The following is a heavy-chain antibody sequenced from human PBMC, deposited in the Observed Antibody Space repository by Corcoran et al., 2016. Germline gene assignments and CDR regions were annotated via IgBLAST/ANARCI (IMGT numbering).Heavy chain of an antibody. CDR2: IRSKANSYAT. CDR1: GFTFSGSA. V-gene: IGHV3-73*02. Sequence: EVQLVESGGGLVQPGGSLKLSCAASGFTFSGSAMHWVRQASGKGLEWVGRIRSKANSYATAYAASVKGRFTIYKDDSKNTAYLQMNSMKTQDPAVYYFTNQIVVVPAAIAPSPPYYYYGKDVWGQGTTVAVSS. J-gene: IGHJ6*02. CDR3: TNQIVVVPAAIAPSPPYYYYGKDV. D-gene: IGHD2-2*01.